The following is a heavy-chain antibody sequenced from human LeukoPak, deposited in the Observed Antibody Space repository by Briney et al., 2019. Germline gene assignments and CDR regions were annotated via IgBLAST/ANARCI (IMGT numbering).Heavy chain of an antibody. CDR1: GFTFSTYS. CDR3: ASRRESFDY. CDR2: ISSGSSTI. J-gene: IGHJ4*02. V-gene: IGHV3-48*02. Sequence: GGSLRLSCAASGFTFSTYSMNWVRQAPGKGLEWVSYISSGSSTIYYADSMKGRFTISRDNAKNSLYLQMNSLRDEDTAVYYCASRRESFDYWGQGTLVTVSS.